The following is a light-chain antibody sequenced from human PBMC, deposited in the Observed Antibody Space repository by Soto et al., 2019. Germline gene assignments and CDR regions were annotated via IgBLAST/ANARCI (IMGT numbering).Light chain of an antibody. J-gene: IGKJ1*01. Sequence: EIVLTQSPGTLSLSPGERATVSCRASQSVTRTYLAWYQHKPGQAPRLLMYDVSRRATGIPDRFSGSGSGRVFTLTISRVEPEDFAVYYCQQYGTSTGTFGQGTKVEIK. CDR2: DVS. V-gene: IGKV3-20*01. CDR3: QQYGTSTGT. CDR1: QSVTRTY.